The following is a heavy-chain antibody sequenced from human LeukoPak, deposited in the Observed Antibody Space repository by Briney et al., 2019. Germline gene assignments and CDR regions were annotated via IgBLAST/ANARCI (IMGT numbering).Heavy chain of an antibody. Sequence: GGSLRLSCAASGFTSSNYPMHWVRQAPGKGLEWVAVISPDGRSKYYLNSVMGRFTISRDDSKDTLYLQMNSLRVKDTALYYCARAEHDSSGWYYFGHWGQGTLVTVSS. V-gene: IGHV3-30-3*01. CDR2: ISPDGRSK. CDR1: GFTSSNYP. D-gene: IGHD6-19*01. CDR3: ARAEHDSSGWYYFGH. J-gene: IGHJ4*02.